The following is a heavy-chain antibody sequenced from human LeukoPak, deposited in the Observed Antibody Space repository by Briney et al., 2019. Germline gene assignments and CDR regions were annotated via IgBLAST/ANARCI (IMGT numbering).Heavy chain of an antibody. CDR1: GFTFSSYA. V-gene: IGHV3-13*01. J-gene: IGHJ4*02. D-gene: IGHD6-19*01. Sequence: PGGSLRLSCAASGFTFSSYAMHWVRQSTEKSLEWVSGIGTAGDTFYLGSVKGRFTISRENGKNSLYLQMNSLRIGDTAVYYCARSVPGGSGWMGSIEYWGQGTLVTVPS. CDR3: ARSVPGGSGWMGSIEY. CDR2: IGTAGDT.